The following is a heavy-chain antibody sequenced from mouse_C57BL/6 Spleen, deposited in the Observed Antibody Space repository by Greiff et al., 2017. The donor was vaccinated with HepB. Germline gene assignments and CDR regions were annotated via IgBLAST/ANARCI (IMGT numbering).Heavy chain of an antibody. Sequence: EVQLVESGPELVKPGDSVKISCKASGYSFTGYFMNWVMQSHGKSLEWIGRINPYNGDTFYNQKFKGKATLTVDKSSSTAHMELRSLTSEDSAVYYCARERAGYGYFDVWGTGTTVTVSS. CDR1: GYSFTGYF. V-gene: IGHV1-20*01. J-gene: IGHJ1*03. CDR2: INPYNGDT. D-gene: IGHD3-3*01. CDR3: ARERAGYGYFDV.